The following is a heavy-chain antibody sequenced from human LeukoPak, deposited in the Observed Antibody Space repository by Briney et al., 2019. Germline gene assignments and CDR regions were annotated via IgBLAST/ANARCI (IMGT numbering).Heavy chain of an antibody. CDR2: IYHSGST. CDR1: GGSISSSNW. V-gene: IGHV4-4*02. CDR3: ARDVGALGYYFDY. J-gene: IGHJ4*02. Sequence: SGTLSLTCAVSGGSISSSNWWSWVRQPPGKGLEWIGEIYHSGSTNYNPSLKSRVTISVDKSKNQFSLKLSSVTAADTAVYYCARDVGALGYYFDYWGQGTLVTVSS. D-gene: IGHD2-15*01.